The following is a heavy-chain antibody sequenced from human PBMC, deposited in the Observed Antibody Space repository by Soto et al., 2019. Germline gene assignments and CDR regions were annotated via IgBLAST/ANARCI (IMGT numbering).Heavy chain of an antibody. V-gene: IGHV1-3*01. CDR3: ARVTRPNYYYMDV. CDR1: GYTFANYA. D-gene: IGHD6-6*01. CDR2: INAGNGNT. J-gene: IGHJ6*03. Sequence: ASVKVSCKASGYTFANYAMHWVRQAPGQRPEWMGWINAGNGNTEYSQKFQGRVTITRDTSASTAYMELSSLRSEDTAVYYCARVTRPNYYYMDVWGKGTTVTVSS.